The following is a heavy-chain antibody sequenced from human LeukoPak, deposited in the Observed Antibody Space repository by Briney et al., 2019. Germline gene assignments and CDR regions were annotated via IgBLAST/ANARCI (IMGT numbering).Heavy chain of an antibody. V-gene: IGHV3-30*04. J-gene: IGHJ6*02. Sequence: GRSLRLSCAASAFTFSSYTMHWVRQAPGKGLEWVAVISSDGSNRYYADSVKGRFTISRDNSKNTLYLQMNGLRAEDTAVYYCARRCFDYYCYGMDVWGQGTTVTVSS. CDR2: ISSDGSNR. D-gene: IGHD3-9*01. CDR3: ARRCFDYYCYGMDV. CDR1: AFTFSSYT.